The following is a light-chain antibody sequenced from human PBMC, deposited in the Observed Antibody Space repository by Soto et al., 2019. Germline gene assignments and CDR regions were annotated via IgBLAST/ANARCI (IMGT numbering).Light chain of an antibody. CDR2: DAS. J-gene: IGKJ1*01. Sequence: DIQMTQSPSTLSASVGDRVTITCRASQSISNYLAWYQQKPGKAPKLLIYDASSLKSGVSSRFSGSGSGTEFPLTITSLQASDFALYYCQPYNSYLRTFGQGTKV. CDR1: QSISNY. CDR3: QPYNSYLRT. V-gene: IGKV1-5*01.